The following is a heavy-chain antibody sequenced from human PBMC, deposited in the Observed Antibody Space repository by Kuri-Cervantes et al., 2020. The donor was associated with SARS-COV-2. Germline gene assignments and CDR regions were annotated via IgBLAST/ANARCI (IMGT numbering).Heavy chain of an antibody. J-gene: IGHJ5*02. CDR3: ARDRNSGSYYENWFDP. CDR1: GYTFTGYY. CDR2: INPNSGGT. V-gene: IGHV1-2*02. Sequence: ASVKVSCKASGYTFTGYYMHWVRQAPGQGLEWMGWINPNSGGTNYAQKFQGRVTMTRDTPISTAYMELSRLRSDDTAVYYCARDRNSGSYYENWFDPWGQGTLVTVSS. D-gene: IGHD1-26*01.